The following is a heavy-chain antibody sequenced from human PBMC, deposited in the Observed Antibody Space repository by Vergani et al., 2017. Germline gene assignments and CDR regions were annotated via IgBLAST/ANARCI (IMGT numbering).Heavy chain of an antibody. Sequence: QVQLVESGGGVVQPGRSLTLSCAASGFTFSSYGMHWVRQAPGKGLEWVAVISYDGSNKYYADSVKGRFTISRDNSKNTLYLQMNSLRAEDTAVYYCAKGGRYXFWSGYYTIDYFDYWGQGTLVTVSS. D-gene: IGHD3-3*01. CDR2: ISYDGSNK. CDR3: AKGGRYXFWSGYYTIDYFDY. CDR1: GFTFSSYG. V-gene: IGHV3-30*18. J-gene: IGHJ4*02.